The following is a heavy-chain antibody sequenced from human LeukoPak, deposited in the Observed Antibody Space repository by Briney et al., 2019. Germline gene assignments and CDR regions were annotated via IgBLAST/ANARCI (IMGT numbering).Heavy chain of an antibody. J-gene: IGHJ4*02. CDR2: IFYSGSS. Sequence: SETLSLTCTVSGDSLSSYYWSWIRQPPEEGLQWIGYIFYSGSSNYNASLRSRVAISVDTSKNQFSLKLTSVTAADTAVYYCAGRAARFFDYWGQGILVTVSS. D-gene: IGHD6-25*01. CDR3: AGRAARFFDY. CDR1: GDSLSSYY. V-gene: IGHV4-59*01.